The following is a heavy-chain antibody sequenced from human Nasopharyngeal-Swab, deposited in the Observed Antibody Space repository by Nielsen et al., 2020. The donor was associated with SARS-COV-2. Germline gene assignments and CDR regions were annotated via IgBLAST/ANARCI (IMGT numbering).Heavy chain of an antibody. J-gene: IGHJ6*02. V-gene: IGHV4-34*01. CDR3: ARMSGYSSGWYPYYYYGMDV. Sequence: SETLSLTCAVYGGSFSGYYWSWIRQPPGKGLEWIGEINHSGSTNYNPSLKSRVTISVDTSKNQFSLKLSSVTAADTAVYYCARMSGYSSGWYPYYYYGMDVWGQGTTVTVSS. CDR1: GGSFSGYY. CDR2: INHSGST. D-gene: IGHD6-19*01.